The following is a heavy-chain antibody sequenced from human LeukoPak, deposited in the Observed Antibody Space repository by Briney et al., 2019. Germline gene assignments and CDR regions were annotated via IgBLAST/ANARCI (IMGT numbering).Heavy chain of an antibody. CDR3: ARDDRGSCSSTTCPYFDY. CDR1: GYIFSTYG. CDR2: ISAYTGNT. Sequence: GASVKVSCTASGYIFSTYGLSWVRQAPGQGLEWMGWISAYTGNTIYAQKFQGRVTMTTDTSTDTAYMELRSLRSDDTAVYYCARDDRGSCSSTTCPYFDYWGQGTLVTVSS. V-gene: IGHV1-18*01. J-gene: IGHJ4*02. D-gene: IGHD2-2*01.